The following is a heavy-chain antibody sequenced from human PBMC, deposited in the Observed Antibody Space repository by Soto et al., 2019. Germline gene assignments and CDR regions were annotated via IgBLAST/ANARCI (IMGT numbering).Heavy chain of an antibody. V-gene: IGHV1-3*05. CDR1: GYTFTSYA. D-gene: IGHD3-3*01. J-gene: IGHJ5*02. CDR2: INAGNGNT. Sequence: QVQLVQSGAEEKKPGASVKVSCKASGYTFTSYAMHWVRQAPGQRLEWMGWINAGNGNTKYSQKFQGRVTITRDTSASTAYMELSSLRSEDTAMYYCARGYDFWSGPQDPWGQGTLVTVSS. CDR3: ARGYDFWSGPQDP.